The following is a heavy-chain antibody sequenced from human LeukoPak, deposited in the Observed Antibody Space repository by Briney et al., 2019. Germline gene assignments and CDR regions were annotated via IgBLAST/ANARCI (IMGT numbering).Heavy chain of an antibody. CDR2: IYTSGST. J-gene: IGHJ4*02. Sequence: SETLSLTCTVSGGSISSNYWSWIRQPAGKGLEWIGRIYTSGSTNYSPPLKSRVTLSVDTSRNQFSLRLSSVTAADTAVYYCARDGRGSASSSYFDLWGQGTLVTASS. D-gene: IGHD6-6*01. V-gene: IGHV4-4*07. CDR1: GGSISSNY. CDR3: ARDGRGSASSSYFDL.